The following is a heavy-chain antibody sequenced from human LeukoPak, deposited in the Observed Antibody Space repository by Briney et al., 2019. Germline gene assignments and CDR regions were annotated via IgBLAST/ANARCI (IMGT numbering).Heavy chain of an antibody. CDR3: ARDELGDSSGTDY. D-gene: IGHD3-22*01. J-gene: IGHJ4*02. CDR2: IWYDGSNK. Sequence: GGSLRLSCAASGFTFSSYGMHWVRQAPGKGLEWVAVIWYDGSNKYYADYVKGRFTISRDNSKNTLYLQMNSLRAEDTAVYYCARDELGDSSGTDYWGQGTLVTVSS. CDR1: GFTFSSYG. V-gene: IGHV3-33*01.